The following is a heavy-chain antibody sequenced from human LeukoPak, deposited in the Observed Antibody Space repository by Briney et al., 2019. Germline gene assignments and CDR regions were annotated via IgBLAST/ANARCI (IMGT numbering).Heavy chain of an antibody. CDR1: GYSISSGYQ. CDR3: ARDRRGYCSGGSCFDDAFDI. V-gene: IGHV4-38-2*02. Sequence: SETLSLTCSVSGYSISSGYQWGWIRQSPGKWLEWLGSINYSASTYDNRSLKSRVTLSIDTSENEFSLNVRAVTAADTAVYYCARDRRGYCSGGSCFDDAFDIWGQGTMVTVSS. CDR2: INYSAST. D-gene: IGHD2-15*01. J-gene: IGHJ3*02.